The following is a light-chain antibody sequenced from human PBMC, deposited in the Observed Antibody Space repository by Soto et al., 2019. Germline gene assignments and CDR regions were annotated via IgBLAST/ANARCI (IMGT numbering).Light chain of an antibody. Sequence: EIVMTQSPATLSVSPGERATLSCRASQSISSNLAWYQQKPGQAPSLLMFRTSSRATGFPARFSGSGSGTEFTLTISRLEPEDFAVYDCQQHETLITFGQGTRLEIK. V-gene: IGKV3-15*01. CDR3: QQHETLIT. CDR2: RTS. CDR1: QSISSN. J-gene: IGKJ5*01.